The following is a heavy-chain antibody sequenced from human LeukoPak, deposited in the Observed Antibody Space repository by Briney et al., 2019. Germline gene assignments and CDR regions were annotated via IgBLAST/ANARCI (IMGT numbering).Heavy chain of an antibody. J-gene: IGHJ4*02. Sequence: GGSLRLSCSASGFTFSNYWMSWVRQAPGKGLEWVANIKQDESEKYYVDSVKGRFTISRDNAKSSLYLQMNSLRAEDTAVYYCARALDSSSSRYQAFGEWGQGTLVTVSS. CDR2: IKQDESEK. V-gene: IGHV3-7*01. CDR3: ARALDSSSSRYQAFGE. CDR1: GFTFSNYW. D-gene: IGHD2-2*01.